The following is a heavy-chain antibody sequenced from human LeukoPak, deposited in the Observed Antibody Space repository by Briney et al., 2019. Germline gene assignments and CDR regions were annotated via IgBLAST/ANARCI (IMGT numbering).Heavy chain of an antibody. J-gene: IGHJ4*02. Sequence: GGSLRLSCSASGFTFSNYWMSWVRQAPGKGLEWVANIKQDESEKYYVDSVKGRFTISRDNAKSSLYLQMNSLRAEDTAVYYCARALDSSSSRYQAFGEWGQGTLVTVSS. CDR2: IKQDESEK. V-gene: IGHV3-7*01. CDR3: ARALDSSSSRYQAFGE. CDR1: GFTFSNYW. D-gene: IGHD2-2*01.